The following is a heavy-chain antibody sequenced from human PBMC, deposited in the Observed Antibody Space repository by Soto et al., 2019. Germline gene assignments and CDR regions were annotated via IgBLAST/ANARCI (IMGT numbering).Heavy chain of an antibody. CDR2: IYYSGST. J-gene: IGHJ6*03. Sequence: SETLSLTCTVSGGSISSYCWSWIRQPPGKGLEWIGYIYYSGSTNYNPSLKSRVTISVDTSKNQFSLKLSSVTAADTAVYYCARRGAVSGWYIYEDMDVWGKGTTVTVSS. CDR3: ARRGAVSGWYIYEDMDV. V-gene: IGHV4-59*01. D-gene: IGHD6-19*01. CDR1: GGSISSYC.